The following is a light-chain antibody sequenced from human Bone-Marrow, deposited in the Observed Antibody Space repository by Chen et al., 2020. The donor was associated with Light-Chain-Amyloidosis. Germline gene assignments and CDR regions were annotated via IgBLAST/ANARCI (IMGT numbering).Light chain of an antibody. CDR2: RNN. CDR1: SSNIGLNY. CDR3: AAWEGSLRCYV. Sequence: QSVLTQPPSASGTPGQRVTISRSGTSSNIGLNYVDWSQHFPGAAPNLLIHRNNQRPSGVPELCSPSTSGTSAVLAIRGLRSEDKADYCCAAWEGSLRCYVFGAGTKIIVL. J-gene: IGLJ1*01. V-gene: IGLV1-47*01.